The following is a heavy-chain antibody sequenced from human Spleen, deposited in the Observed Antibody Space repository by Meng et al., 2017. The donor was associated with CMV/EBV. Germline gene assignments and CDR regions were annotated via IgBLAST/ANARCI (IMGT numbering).Heavy chain of an antibody. V-gene: IGHV5-51*01. Sequence: GGSLRLSCKGSGYSFTSYWIGWVRQMPGKGLEWMGIIYPGDSDTRYSPSFQGQVTISADKSISTAYLQWSSLKASDTAMYYCARETAASVSDAFDIWGQGTMVTVSS. J-gene: IGHJ3*02. CDR1: GYSFTSYW. D-gene: IGHD2-2*01. CDR3: ARETAASVSDAFDI. CDR2: IYPGDSDT.